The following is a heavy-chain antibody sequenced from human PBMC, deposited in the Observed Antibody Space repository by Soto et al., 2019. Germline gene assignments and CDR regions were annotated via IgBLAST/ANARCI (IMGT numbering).Heavy chain of an antibody. V-gene: IGHV1-18*01. CDR3: ARVGNAYSSSWYSFGY. CDR2: ISAYNGNT. J-gene: IGHJ4*02. D-gene: IGHD6-13*01. Sequence: QVQLVQSGAEVKKPGASVKVSCKASGYTFTSYGISWVRQAPGQGLEWMGWISAYNGNTNYAQKLQGRVTMTTDTSTSTVYMELRSLRSDDTAVYYCARVGNAYSSSWYSFGYWGQGTLVTVSS. CDR1: GYTFTSYG.